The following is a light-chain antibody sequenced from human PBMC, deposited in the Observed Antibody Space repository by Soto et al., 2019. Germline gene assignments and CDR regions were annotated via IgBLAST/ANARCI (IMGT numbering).Light chain of an antibody. Sequence: EIVLTQSPATLSLSPGERATLSCRASQSVGTYFAWYQQKLGQAPRLLIYDSSNRATGIPARLSGSGSGTGFTLTMSSLEPEDFAVYYCQQRSDWPSTFGGGTKVEIK. CDR2: DSS. J-gene: IGKJ4*01. CDR1: QSVGTY. CDR3: QQRSDWPST. V-gene: IGKV3-11*01.